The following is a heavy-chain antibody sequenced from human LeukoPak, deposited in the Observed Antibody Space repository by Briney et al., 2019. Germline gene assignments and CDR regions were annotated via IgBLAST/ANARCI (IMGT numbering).Heavy chain of an antibody. D-gene: IGHD3-3*01. CDR3: VWGDFWSGYFEAVNDY. CDR2: ISSSSSYI. CDR1: GFTFSSYS. V-gene: IGHV3-21*01. Sequence: GGSPRLSCAASGFTFSSYSMNWVRQAPGKGLKWVSSISSSSSYIYYADSVKGRFTISRDNAKNSLYLQMNSLRAEDTAVYYCVWGDFWSGYFEAVNDYWGQGTLVTVSS. J-gene: IGHJ4*02.